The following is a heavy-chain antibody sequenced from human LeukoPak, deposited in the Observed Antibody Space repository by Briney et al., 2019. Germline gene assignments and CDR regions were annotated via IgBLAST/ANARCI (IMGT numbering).Heavy chain of an antibody. J-gene: IGHJ4*02. V-gene: IGHV3-23*01. CDR1: GFTFSSYE. D-gene: IGHD4-17*01. CDR3: AKGGVDH. Sequence: GGSLRLSCAASGFTFSSYEMSWIRQAPGKGLEWVSAIGRSGDSTYYTDSVKGRFTISRDNSRSTLSLQMNNLRAEDTAIYYCAKGGVDHWGQGTLVTVSS. CDR2: IGRSGDST.